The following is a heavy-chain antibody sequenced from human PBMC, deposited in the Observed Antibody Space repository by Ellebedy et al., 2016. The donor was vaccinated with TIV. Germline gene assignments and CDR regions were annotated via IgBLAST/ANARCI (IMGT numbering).Heavy chain of an antibody. CDR3: ARGLARDY. CDR1: GYFISDGYY. CDR2: ITHSGST. V-gene: IGHV4-34*01. Sequence: MPSETLSLTCTVSGYFISDGYYWSWIRQPPGKGLEWIGEITHSGSTNYNPSLKSRVTISVDTSKNQFSLNLSSVTAADTAVYYCARGLARDYWGQGTLVTVSS. J-gene: IGHJ4*02.